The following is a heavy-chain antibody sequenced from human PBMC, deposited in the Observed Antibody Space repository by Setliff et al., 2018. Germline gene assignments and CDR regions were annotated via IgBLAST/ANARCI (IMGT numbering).Heavy chain of an antibody. CDR1: GFIVSNNE. D-gene: IGHD2-2*01. CDR2: ISHSGSA. J-gene: IGHJ4*02. Sequence: GSLRLSCEVSGFIVSNNEMSWVRQPPGKGLEWIGEISHSGSANYNPSLKSRVTMSVDTSKNQFSLNLNSVTAADTAVYYFRLAHCNTTSCEEALDFWSQGTLVTVSS. CDR3: RLAHCNTTSCEEALDF. V-gene: IGHV4-34*08.